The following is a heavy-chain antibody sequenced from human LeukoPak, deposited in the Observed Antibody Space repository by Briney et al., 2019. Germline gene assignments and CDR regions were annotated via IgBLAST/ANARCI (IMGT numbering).Heavy chain of an antibody. Sequence: SETLSLTCSVSGGSFTSDSYYWSWIRQPAGKGLEWIGHTYTSGNTNYNPSLKSRVTISVDTSKNQFSLNLSSVTAADTAVYYCARGYSYGFYNCFDPWGQGTLVTVSS. CDR3: ARGYSYGFYNCFDP. CDR2: TYTSGNT. D-gene: IGHD5-18*01. CDR1: GGSFTSDSYY. J-gene: IGHJ5*02. V-gene: IGHV4-61*09.